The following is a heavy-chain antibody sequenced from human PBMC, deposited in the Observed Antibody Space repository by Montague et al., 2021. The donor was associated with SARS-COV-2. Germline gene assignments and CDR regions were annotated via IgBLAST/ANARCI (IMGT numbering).Heavy chain of an antibody. CDR1: GFTFSDYY. V-gene: IGHV3-11*01. CDR3: ARGIAVAGWGNWFDP. Sequence: RLSWSASGFTFSDYYMSWIRQAPGKGLEWVSYISSSGSTIYYADSVKGRFTISRDNAKNSLYLQMNSLRAEDTAVYYCARGIAVAGWGNWFDPWGQGTLVTVSS. J-gene: IGHJ5*02. CDR2: ISSSGSTI. D-gene: IGHD6-19*01.